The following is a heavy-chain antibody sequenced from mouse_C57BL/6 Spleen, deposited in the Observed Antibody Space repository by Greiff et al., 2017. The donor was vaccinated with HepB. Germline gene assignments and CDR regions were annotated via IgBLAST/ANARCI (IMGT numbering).Heavy chain of an antibody. D-gene: IGHD1-1*01. CDR2: ISSGSSTI. CDR1: GFTFSDYG. Sequence: DVKLVESGGGLVKPGGSLKLSCAASGFTFSDYGMHWVRQAPEKGLEWVAYISSGSSTIYYADTVKGRFTISRDNAKNTLFLQMTSLRSEDTAMYYCAWGLDYYGSTYYAMDYWGQGTSVTVSS. J-gene: IGHJ4*01. CDR3: AWGLDYYGSTYYAMDY. V-gene: IGHV5-17*01.